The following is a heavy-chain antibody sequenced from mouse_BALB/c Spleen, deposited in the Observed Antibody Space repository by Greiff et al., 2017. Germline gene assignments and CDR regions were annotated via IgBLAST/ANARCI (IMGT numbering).Heavy chain of an antibody. V-gene: IGHV10S3*01. CDR1: GFTFNTNA. CDR2: IRSKSNNYAT. CDR3: VRDGNYAMDY. Sequence: EVKVVESGGGLVQPKGSLKLSCAASGFTFNTNAMNWVRQAPGKGLEWVARIRSKSNNYATYYADSVKDRFTISRDDSQSMLYLQMNNLKTEDTAMYYCVRDGNYAMDYWGQGTSVTVSS. D-gene: IGHD1-1*02. J-gene: IGHJ4*01.